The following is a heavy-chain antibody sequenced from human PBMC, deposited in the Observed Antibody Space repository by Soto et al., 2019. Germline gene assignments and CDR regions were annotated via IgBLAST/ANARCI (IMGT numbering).Heavy chain of an antibody. Sequence: SETLSLTCAVYGGSFSGYYWSWIRQPPGKGLEWIGEINHSGSTNYNPSLKSRVTISVDTSKNQFSLKLSSVTAADTAVYYCARGYYYDSSGYYFKYNWFDPWGQGTLVTSPQ. V-gene: IGHV4-34*01. CDR1: GGSFSGYY. D-gene: IGHD3-22*01. J-gene: IGHJ5*02. CDR3: ARGYYYDSSGYYFKYNWFDP. CDR2: INHSGST.